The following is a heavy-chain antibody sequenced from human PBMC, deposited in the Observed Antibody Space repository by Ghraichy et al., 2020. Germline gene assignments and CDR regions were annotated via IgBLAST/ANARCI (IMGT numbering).Heavy chain of an antibody. V-gene: IGHV4-59*12. D-gene: IGHD1-1*01. CDR3: ARGWILSTYYYGMDV. J-gene: IGHJ6*02. CDR1: GGAIANYF. Sequence: SETQSLTCTVSGGAIANYFWSWIRQAPGKGLEWIGYIYYSGTTEYNPSLKSRVTISIDTSNTQFSLEVSSLTAADTAVYYCARGWILSTYYYGMDVWGQGTTVTVSS. CDR2: IYYSGTT.